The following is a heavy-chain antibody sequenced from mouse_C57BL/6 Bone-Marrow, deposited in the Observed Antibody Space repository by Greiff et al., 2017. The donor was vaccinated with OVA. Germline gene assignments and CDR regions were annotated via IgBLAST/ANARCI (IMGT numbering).Heavy chain of an antibody. D-gene: IGHD6-5*01. CDR2: ISSGGSYT. Sequence: EVMLVESGGDLVKPGGSLKLSCAASGFTFSSYGMSWVRQTPDKRLEWVATISSGGSYTYYPDSVKGRVTISRDNAKNTLYLQKSSLKAEDTAMYYCARYAPYDYYAMDYWGQGTSVTVSS. CDR3: ARYAPYDYYAMDY. V-gene: IGHV5-6*01. CDR1: GFTFSSYG. J-gene: IGHJ4*01.